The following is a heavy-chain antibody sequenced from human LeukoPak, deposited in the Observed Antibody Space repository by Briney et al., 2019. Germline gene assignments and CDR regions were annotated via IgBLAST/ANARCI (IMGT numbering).Heavy chain of an antibody. V-gene: IGHV3-74*01. D-gene: IGHD4-23*01. CDR3: ARGRPHGNDY. CDR1: GFTFSSYW. J-gene: IGHJ4*02. CDR2: IASDGSST. Sequence: GGSLKLSCEASGFTFSSYWMNWVRQDPGKGLVWVSRIASDGSSTTYADSVKGRFCISRDNAKNTLYLQMNSLRVEDTAVYYCARGRPHGNDYWGQGTLVTVSS.